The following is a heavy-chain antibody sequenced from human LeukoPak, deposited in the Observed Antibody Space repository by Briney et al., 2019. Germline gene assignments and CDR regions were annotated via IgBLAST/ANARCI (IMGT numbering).Heavy chain of an antibody. D-gene: IGHD5-12*01. CDR1: GFTFSSYS. CDR3: ARDKGGSEDS. J-gene: IGHJ4*02. V-gene: IGHV3-21*01. Sequence: PGGSLRLSCAASGFTFSSYSMNWVRQAPGKGLEWVSSISSSSSYIYYADSVKGRFTISRDNAKNSLYLQMTSLRAEDTAMYYCARDKGGSEDSWGQGTLDTVSS. CDR2: ISSSSSYI.